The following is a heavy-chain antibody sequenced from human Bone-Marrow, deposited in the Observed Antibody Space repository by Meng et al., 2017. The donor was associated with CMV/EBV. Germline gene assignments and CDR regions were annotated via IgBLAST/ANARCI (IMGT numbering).Heavy chain of an antibody. V-gene: IGHV6-1*01. Sequence: QVQLQQSVPGLVEPSQTLSLTVAISGDGVSSNGAAWTWVRLSPSRGLEWLGRTYYESKWYTDYAVAVKGRLVINADTSKDQFSLKLYSVTPDDTGLYFCARERGNWLDPWSQGTLVTVSS. D-gene: IGHD3-10*01. CDR1: GDGVSSNGAA. J-gene: IGHJ5*02. CDR3: ARERGNWLDP. CDR2: TYYESKWYT.